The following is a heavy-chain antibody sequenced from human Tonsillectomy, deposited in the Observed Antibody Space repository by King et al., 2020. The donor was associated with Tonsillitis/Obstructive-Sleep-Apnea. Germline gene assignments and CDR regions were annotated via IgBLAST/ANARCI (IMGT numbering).Heavy chain of an antibody. CDR2: IKQDGSEK. CDR3: ARGRAYCSGGSCYSRIDAFDI. J-gene: IGHJ3*02. D-gene: IGHD2-15*01. V-gene: IGHV3-7*04. CDR1: GFTFSSYW. Sequence: VQLVESGGGLVQPGGSLRLSCAASGFTFSSYWMSWVRQAPGKGLEWVANIKQDGSEKYYVDSVKGRFTISRDNAKNSLYLQMNSLRAEDTAVYYCARGRAYCSGGSCYSRIDAFDIWGQGTMVTVSS.